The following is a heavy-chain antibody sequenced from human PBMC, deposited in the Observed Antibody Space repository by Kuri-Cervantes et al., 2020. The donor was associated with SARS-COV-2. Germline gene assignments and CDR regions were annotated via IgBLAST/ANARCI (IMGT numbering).Heavy chain of an antibody. D-gene: IGHD2-2*01. V-gene: IGHV1-24*01. CDR3: ATAPAVVVPTNWFDP. CDR2: FDPEDGET. CDR1: GYTLTELS. Sequence: ASVKVSRKVSGYTLTELSMHWVRQAPGKRLEWMGGFDPEDGETIYAQKFQGRVTMTEDTSTDTAYMELSSLRSEDTAVYYCATAPAVVVPTNWFDPWGQGTLVTVSS. J-gene: IGHJ5*02.